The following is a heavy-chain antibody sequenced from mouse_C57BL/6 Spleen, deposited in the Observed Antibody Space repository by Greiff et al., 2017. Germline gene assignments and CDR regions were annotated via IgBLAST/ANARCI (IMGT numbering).Heavy chain of an antibody. CDR2: ISSGGSYT. CDR3: ARRGTGTVDY. V-gene: IGHV5-6*02. J-gene: IGHJ2*01. D-gene: IGHD4-1*01. CDR1: GFTFSSYG. Sequence: EVMLVESGGDLVKPGGSLKLSCAASGFTFSSYGMSWVRQTPDKRLEWVATISSGGSYTYYPDSVKGRFTISRENAKNTLYLQMSSLKSEDTAMYYCARRGTGTVDYWGQGTTLTVSS.